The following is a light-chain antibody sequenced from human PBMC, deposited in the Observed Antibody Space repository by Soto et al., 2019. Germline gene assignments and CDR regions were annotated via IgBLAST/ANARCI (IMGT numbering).Light chain of an antibody. CDR2: GAS. CDR3: QQYNNWPTLS. V-gene: IGKV3-15*01. CDR1: QSVSFN. J-gene: IGKJ4*01. Sequence: EIIMTQSPATLSVSLGERVTLSCRASQSVSFNLVWYQQKPGQAPRLLIYGASNRATGIPARFSGSGSGTEFTLTISSMQSEDFAVYYCQQYNNWPTLSFGGGTKVEIK.